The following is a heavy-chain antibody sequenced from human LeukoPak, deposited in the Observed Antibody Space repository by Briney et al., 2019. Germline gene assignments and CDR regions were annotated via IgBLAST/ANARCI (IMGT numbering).Heavy chain of an antibody. V-gene: IGHV4-59*12. D-gene: IGHD3-22*01. Sequence: SETLSLTCTVSGGSISSYYWSWIRQPPGKGLEWIGYIYYSGSTNYNPSLKSRVTISVDTSKNQFSLKLSSVTAADTAVYYCARDGIYYDSSGYRHWYFDLWGRGTLVTVSS. CDR1: GGSISSYY. J-gene: IGHJ2*01. CDR2: IYYSGST. CDR3: ARDGIYYDSSGYRHWYFDL.